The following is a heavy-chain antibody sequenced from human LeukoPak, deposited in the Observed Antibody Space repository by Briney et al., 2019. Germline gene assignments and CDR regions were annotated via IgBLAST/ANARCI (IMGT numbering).Heavy chain of an antibody. CDR3: AKASSYSSGWYDY. D-gene: IGHD6-19*01. V-gene: IGHV3-23*01. Sequence: PGGSLRLSCAASGFTFSSYAMNWVRQAPGKGLEWVSTISGGGGNTYYADSVKGRFTISRDNSKNTLYLQLNSLRADDTAIYYCAKASSYSSGWYDYWGQGTLVTVSS. CDR2: ISGGGGNT. J-gene: IGHJ4*02. CDR1: GFTFSSYA.